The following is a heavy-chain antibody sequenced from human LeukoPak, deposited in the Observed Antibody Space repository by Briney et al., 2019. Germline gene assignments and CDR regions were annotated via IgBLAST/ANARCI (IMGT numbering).Heavy chain of an antibody. J-gene: IGHJ3*02. Sequence: PGGSLRLSCAASGFTFSSYAMRWVRQAPGKGLGWGAVISLDGSNKYYASCVKGRFTISRDNSKNTLYLKMTSQRAEDTAVYSCVRGLMDYYIFHDAVDIWGQGTMVTVSS. D-gene: IGHD3-9*01. V-gene: IGHV3-30*01. CDR1: GFTFSSYA. CDR2: ISLDGSNK. CDR3: VRGLMDYYIFHDAVDI.